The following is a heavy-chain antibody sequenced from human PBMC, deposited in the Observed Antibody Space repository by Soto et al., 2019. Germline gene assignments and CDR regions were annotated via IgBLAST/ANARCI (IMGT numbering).Heavy chain of an antibody. CDR3: ARDSGVTVTTLENAFDI. D-gene: IGHD4-17*01. J-gene: IGHJ3*02. V-gene: IGHV3-7*05. CDR2: IKQDGSEK. Sequence: GGSLRLSCAASGFTFSSYWMSWVRQAPGKGLEWVANIKQDGSEKYYVDSVKGRFTISRDNAKNSLYLQMNSLRAEDTAVYYCARDSGVTVTTLENAFDIWGQGTMVTVSS. CDR1: GFTFSSYW.